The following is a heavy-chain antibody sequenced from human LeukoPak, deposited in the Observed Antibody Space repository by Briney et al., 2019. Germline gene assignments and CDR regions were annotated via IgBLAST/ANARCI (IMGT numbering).Heavy chain of an antibody. D-gene: IGHD3-22*01. V-gene: IGHV4-4*09. J-gene: IGHJ4*02. CDR1: GGSFNSFF. Sequence: SETLSLTCTVSGGSFNSFFGSWVRQPPGKGLEWIGYIYTSGNTYYSPSLKSRVTISLDTSKNQLSLRLISVTAADTAVYYCARRKADQYDSRGSDYWGQGTLVTVSS. CDR2: IYTSGNT. CDR3: ARRKADQYDSRGSDY.